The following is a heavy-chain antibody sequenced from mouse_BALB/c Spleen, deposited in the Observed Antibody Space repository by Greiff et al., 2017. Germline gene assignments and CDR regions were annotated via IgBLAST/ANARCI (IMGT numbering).Heavy chain of an antibody. CDR3: ASLITTVMDY. J-gene: IGHJ4*01. CDR1: GFTFSDYY. D-gene: IGHD2-4*01. V-gene: IGHV5-4*02. Sequence: EVQGVESGGGLVKPGGSLKLSCAASGFTFSDYYMYWVRQTPEKRLEWVATISDGGSYTYYPDSVKGRFTISRDNAKNNLYLQMSSLKSEDTAMYYCASLITTVMDYWGQGTSVTVSS. CDR2: ISDGGSYT.